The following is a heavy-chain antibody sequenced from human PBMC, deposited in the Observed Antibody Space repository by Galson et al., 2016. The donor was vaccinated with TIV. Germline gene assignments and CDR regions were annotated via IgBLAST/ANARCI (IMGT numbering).Heavy chain of an antibody. J-gene: IGHJ4*02. V-gene: IGHV1-46*01. Sequence: SVKVSCKASGYNFTNYYLHWVRQAPGQGLEWMGIINPSGGRTSYSQKVQGRLTMTRETTTTTIYMDLTSLTAGDTAVYFCAREGSLDWGGDCSIEYWGQGTLVTVSS. CDR2: INPSGGRT. CDR1: GYNFTNYY. CDR3: AREGSLDWGGDCSIEY. D-gene: IGHD2-21*02.